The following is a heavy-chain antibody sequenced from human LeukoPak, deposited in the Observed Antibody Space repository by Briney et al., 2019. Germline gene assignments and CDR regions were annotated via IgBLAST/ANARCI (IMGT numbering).Heavy chain of an antibody. J-gene: IGHJ3*02. D-gene: IGHD5-12*01. V-gene: IGHV4-39*07. Sequence: SQTLSLTCTVSGGSISSGGYYWGWIRQPPGKGPEWIGSIYYSGSTYYNPSLKSRVTISVDTSKNQFSLKLSSVTAADTAVYYCARVVVATKDAFDIWGQGTMVTVSS. CDR2: IYYSGST. CDR1: GGSISSGGYY. CDR3: ARVVVATKDAFDI.